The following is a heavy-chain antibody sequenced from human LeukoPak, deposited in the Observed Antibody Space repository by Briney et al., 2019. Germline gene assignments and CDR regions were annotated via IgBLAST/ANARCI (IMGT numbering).Heavy chain of an antibody. J-gene: IGHJ6*02. V-gene: IGHV4-59*01. CDR2: NSGTI. CDR1: GASISAYY. CDR3: ARGHKGLEV. Sequence: PSETLSLTCSVSGASISAYYWSWIRQPPGKGLEWIGYNSGTINYNPSLMSRVTISVDTSKNQFSLRLSSVTAADTAVYFCARGHKGLEVWGQGATVTVSS.